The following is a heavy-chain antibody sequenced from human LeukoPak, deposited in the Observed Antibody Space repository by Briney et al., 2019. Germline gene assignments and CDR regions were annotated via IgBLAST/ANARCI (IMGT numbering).Heavy chain of an antibody. D-gene: IGHD3-22*01. Sequence: ASVKVSCKASGYTFTSYGISWVRQAPGQGLEWMGWISAYNGNTNYAQKLQGRVTITTDTSTSTAYMELRSLRSDDTAVYYCARAYYYDRSNDYWGQGTLVTVSS. J-gene: IGHJ4*02. CDR3: ARAYYYDRSNDY. CDR2: ISAYNGNT. V-gene: IGHV1-18*01. CDR1: GYTFTSYG.